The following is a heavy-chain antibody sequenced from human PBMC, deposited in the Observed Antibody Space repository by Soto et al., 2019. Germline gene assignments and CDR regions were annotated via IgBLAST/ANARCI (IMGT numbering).Heavy chain of an antibody. CDR2: INPNSGGT. J-gene: IGHJ6*02. CDR1: GDTFSSYA. CDR3: AREGGYGVFYYYYYGMDV. V-gene: IGHV1-2*04. D-gene: IGHD5-18*01. Sequence: ASVKVSCKASGDTFSSYAMHWVRQAPGQGLEWMGWINPNSGGTNYAQKFQGWVTMTRDTSISTAYMELSRLRSDDTAVYYCAREGGYGVFYYYYYGMDVWGQGTTVTVSS.